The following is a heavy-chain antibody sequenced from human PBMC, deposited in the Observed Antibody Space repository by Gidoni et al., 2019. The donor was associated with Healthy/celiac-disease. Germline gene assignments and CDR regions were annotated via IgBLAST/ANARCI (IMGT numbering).Heavy chain of an antibody. J-gene: IGHJ3*02. CDR2: IYPGDSDT. CDR1: GCSFTSDW. D-gene: IGHD6-13*01. Sequence: EVQLVQSGAEVKKPGESLKISCKGAGCSFTSDWIGWVRQMPGKGLEWMGIIYPGDSDTRYSPSFQGQVTISADKSISTAYLQWSSLKASDTAMYYCARRSSSSWYERAFDIWGQGTMVTVSS. V-gene: IGHV5-51*03. CDR3: ARRSSSSWYERAFDI.